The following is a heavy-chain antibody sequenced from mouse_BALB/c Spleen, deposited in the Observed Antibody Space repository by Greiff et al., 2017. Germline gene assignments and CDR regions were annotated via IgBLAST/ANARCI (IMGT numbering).Heavy chain of an antibody. CDR1: GYTFTSYW. Sequence: QVQLQQSGAELEKPGASVKMSCKASGYTFTSYWMHWVKQRPGQGLEWIGYINPSTGYTEYNQKFKDKATLTADKSSSTAYMQLSSLTSEDSAVYYCARYAMDDWGQGTSVTVSS. J-gene: IGHJ4*01. CDR3: ARYAMDD. CDR2: INPSTGYT. V-gene: IGHV1-7*01.